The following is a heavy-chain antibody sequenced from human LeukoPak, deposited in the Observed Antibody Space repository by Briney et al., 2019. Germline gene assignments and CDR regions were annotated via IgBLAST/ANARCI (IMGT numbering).Heavy chain of an antibody. CDR2: ISSSSSYI. CDR3: ARDPGEGPEYVDYSEANY. Sequence: PGGSLRLSCAASGFTFSSYSMNWVRQAPGKGLEWVSSISSSSSYIYYADSVKGRFTISRDNAKNSLYLQMNSLRAEDTAVYYCARDPGEGPEYVDYSEANYWGQGTLVTVSS. D-gene: IGHD4-17*01. V-gene: IGHV3-21*01. J-gene: IGHJ4*02. CDR1: GFTFSSYS.